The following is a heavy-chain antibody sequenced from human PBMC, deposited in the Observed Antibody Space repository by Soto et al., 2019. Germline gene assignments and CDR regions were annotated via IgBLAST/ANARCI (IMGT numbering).Heavy chain of an antibody. CDR1: GFTFSSYS. CDR3: ARDYIVAVPAAPSEAGMDV. V-gene: IGHV3-21*01. D-gene: IGHD2-2*01. J-gene: IGHJ6*02. Sequence: PGGSLRLSCAASGFTFSSYSMNWDRQAPGKGLEWVSSISSSSSYIYYADSVKGRFTISRDNAKNSLYLQMNSLRAEDTAVYYCARDYIVAVPAAPSEAGMDVWGQGTTVTVSS. CDR2: ISSSSSYI.